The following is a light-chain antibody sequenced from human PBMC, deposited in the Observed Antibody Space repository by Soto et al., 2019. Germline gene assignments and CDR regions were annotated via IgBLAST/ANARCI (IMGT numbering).Light chain of an antibody. V-gene: IGKV3-15*01. CDR2: GTS. CDR1: QSVSSN. J-gene: IGKJ1*01. Sequence: EIVMTQSPATLSVSPGERATLSCRASQSVSSNLAWYQQKPGQAPRLLIYGTSTRATGIPARFSGSGSGTKFTLTIGCQHSEDFAIYYCQQYNYCTKWTFGQGTKV. CDR3: QQYNYCTKWT.